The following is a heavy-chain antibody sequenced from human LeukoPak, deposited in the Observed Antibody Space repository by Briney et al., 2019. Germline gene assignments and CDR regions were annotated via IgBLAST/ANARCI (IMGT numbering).Heavy chain of an antibody. V-gene: IGHV3-23*01. CDR3: AKERSSSWN. J-gene: IGHJ4*02. CDR2: ISGSGGST. CDR1: GFTFSSYA. Sequence: GGSLRLTCAASGFTFSSYAMSWVRQAPGKGLEWVSGISGSGGSTYYADSVKGRFTISRDNAKNSLYLQMNSLRAEDTAVYYCAKERSSSWNWGQGTLVTVSS. D-gene: IGHD6-13*01.